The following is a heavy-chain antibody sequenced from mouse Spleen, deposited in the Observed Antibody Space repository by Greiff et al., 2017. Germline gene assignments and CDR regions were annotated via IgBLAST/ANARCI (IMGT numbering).Heavy chain of an antibody. D-gene: IGHD1-1*01. J-gene: IGHJ2*01. Sequence: VQLQQPGAELVKPGASVKLSCKASGYTFTSYWMHWVKQRPGQGLEWIGMIHPNSGSTNYNEKFKSKATLTVDKSSSTAYMQLRSLTSEDSAVYYCARSLITTVVSFDYWGQGTTLTVSS. CDR3: ARSLITTVVSFDY. CDR1: GYTFTSYW. V-gene: IGHV1-64*01. CDR2: IHPNSGST.